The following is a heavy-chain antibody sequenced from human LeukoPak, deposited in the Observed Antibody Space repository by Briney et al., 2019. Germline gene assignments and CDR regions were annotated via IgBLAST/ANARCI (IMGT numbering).Heavy chain of an antibody. V-gene: IGHV4-59*01. CDR3: ATSPRAMVDYYYYYYMDV. CDR1: GGSISSYY. Sequence: SETLSLTCTVSGGSISSYYWSWIRQPPGKGLEWIGYIYYSGSTNYNPSLKSRVTISVDTSKNQFSLKLSSVTAADTAVYYCATSPRAMVDYYYYYYMDVWGKGTTVTVSS. D-gene: IGHD5-18*01. J-gene: IGHJ6*03. CDR2: IYYSGST.